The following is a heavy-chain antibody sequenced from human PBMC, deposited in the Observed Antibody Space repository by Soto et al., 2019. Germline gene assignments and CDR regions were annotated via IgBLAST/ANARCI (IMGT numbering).Heavy chain of an antibody. Sequence: QVQLVQSGAEVKKPGASVRVSCKASGYVFPSYDITWVRQAPGHGPEWMGWVNPGSGYKGYAQNFQGRVTLTRNMSISTVYMELSSLRSEDTAVYYCARADPRHYYMDVWGKGTTVTVSS. CDR2: VNPGSGYK. J-gene: IGHJ6*03. CDR3: ARADPRHYYMDV. V-gene: IGHV1-8*01. CDR1: GYVFPSYD.